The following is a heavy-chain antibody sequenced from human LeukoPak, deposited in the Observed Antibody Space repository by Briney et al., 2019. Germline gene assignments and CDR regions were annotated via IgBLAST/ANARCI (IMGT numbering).Heavy chain of an antibody. J-gene: IGHJ3*02. D-gene: IGHD3-22*01. Sequence: ASVKVSCKASGYTFTSYGISWVRQAPGQGLEWMGWISAYNGNTNYAQKLQGRVTMTTDTSTSTAYMELRSLRSDDTAVYYCARDGYYYDSSGDTKDAFDIWGQGTMVTVSS. CDR3: ARDGYYYDSSGDTKDAFDI. CDR2: ISAYNGNT. CDR1: GYTFTSYG. V-gene: IGHV1-18*01.